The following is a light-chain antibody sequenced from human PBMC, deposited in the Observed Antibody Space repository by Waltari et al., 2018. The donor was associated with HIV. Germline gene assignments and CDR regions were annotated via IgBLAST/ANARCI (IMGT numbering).Light chain of an antibody. CDR3: SSYTSSSTVV. V-gene: IGLV2-14*03. CDR1: SSAVGAYNY. Sequence: QSALTQPASVSGSPGQSITISCTGTSSAVGAYNYVSWYQLHPGKAPKLMIYDVSNRPSGVSDRFSGSKSANTASLTISGLQAEDEAHYYCSSYTSSSTVVFGGGTKLTVL. J-gene: IGLJ2*01. CDR2: DVS.